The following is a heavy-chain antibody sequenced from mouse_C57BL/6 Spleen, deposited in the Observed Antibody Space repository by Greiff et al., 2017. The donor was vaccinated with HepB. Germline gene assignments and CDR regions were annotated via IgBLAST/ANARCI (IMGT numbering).Heavy chain of an antibody. CDR3: ARDPLYYGSSYRGYFDV. D-gene: IGHD1-1*01. Sequence: EVMLVESGGGLVKPGGSLKLSCAASGFTFSSYAMSWVRQTPEKRLEWVATISDGGSYTYYPDNVKGRFTISRDNAKNNLYLQMSHLKSEDTAMYYCARDPLYYGSSYRGYFDVWGTGTTVTVSS. J-gene: IGHJ1*03. CDR2: ISDGGSYT. CDR1: GFTFSSYA. V-gene: IGHV5-4*01.